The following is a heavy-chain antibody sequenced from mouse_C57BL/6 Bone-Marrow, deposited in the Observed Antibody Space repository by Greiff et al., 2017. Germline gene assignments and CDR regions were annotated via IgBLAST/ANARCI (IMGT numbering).Heavy chain of an antibody. CDR3: ARGGYYYGSSLRYFDY. D-gene: IGHD1-1*01. CDR1: GYTFTDYY. Sequence: VQLQQSGAELVRPGASVKLSCKASGYTFTDYYINWVKQRPGQGLEWIARIYPGSGNTYYNEKFKGKATLTAEKSSSTAYMQLSSLTSEDSAVYFCARGGYYYGSSLRYFDYWGQGTTLTVSS. CDR2: IYPGSGNT. J-gene: IGHJ2*01. V-gene: IGHV1-76*01.